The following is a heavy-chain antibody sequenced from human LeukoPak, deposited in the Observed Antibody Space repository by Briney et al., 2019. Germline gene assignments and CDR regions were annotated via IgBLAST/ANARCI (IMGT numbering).Heavy chain of an antibody. J-gene: IGHJ4*02. CDR2: IYYSGST. D-gene: IGHD6-13*01. V-gene: IGHV4-38-2*02. Sequence: SETLSLTCTVSGYSISSGYYWGWIRQPPGKGLEWIGSIYYSGSTYYNPSLESRVTISVDTSKNQFSLKLSSVTAADTAVYYCARRGHSSINYWGQGTLVTVSS. CDR3: ARRGHSSINY. CDR1: GYSISSGYY.